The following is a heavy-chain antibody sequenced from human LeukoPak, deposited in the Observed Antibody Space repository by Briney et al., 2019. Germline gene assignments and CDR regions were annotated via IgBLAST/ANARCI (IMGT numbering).Heavy chain of an antibody. J-gene: IGHJ6*02. CDR3: ARAKYSSSWYYGHGMDV. D-gene: IGHD6-13*01. V-gene: IGHV4-30-2*01. CDR2: IYHSGST. Sequence: PSQTLSLTCAVSGGSISSGGYSWSWIRRPPGKGLEWIGYIYHSGSTNYNPSLKSRVTISVDTSKNQFSLKLSSVTAADTAVYYCARAKYSSSWYYGHGMDVWGQGTTVTVSS. CDR1: GGSISSGGYS.